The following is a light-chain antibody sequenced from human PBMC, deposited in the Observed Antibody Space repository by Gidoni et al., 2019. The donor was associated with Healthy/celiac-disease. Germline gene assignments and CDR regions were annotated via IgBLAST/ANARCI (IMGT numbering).Light chain of an antibody. CDR3: QTYNSAPFT. CDR2: AAS. V-gene: IGKV1-27*01. J-gene: IGKJ3*01. CDR1: QGISNY. Sequence: DIQMTQSPSSLSASVGDRVTSTCRARQGISNYLAWYQQKPGKVPKLLSYAASTLQSGVPSRFSGSGSGPDFTLTISSLQPEDVATYYCQTYNSAPFTFGPGTKVDIK.